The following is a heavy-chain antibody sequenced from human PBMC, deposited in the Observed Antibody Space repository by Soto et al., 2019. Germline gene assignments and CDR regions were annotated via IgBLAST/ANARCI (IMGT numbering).Heavy chain of an antibody. CDR3: ARLSIVATTSPDY. V-gene: IGHV5-51*01. D-gene: IGHD5-12*01. J-gene: IGHJ4*02. CDR2: IYPGDSDT. Sequence: GEYLKISCAVSGYRFTRDFIGCVRQLPGKGLEWMGIIYPGDSDTRYSPSFQGQVTISADKSISTAYLQWSSLKASDTAMYYCARLSIVATTSPDYWGQGTRVNGSA. CDR1: GYRFTRDF.